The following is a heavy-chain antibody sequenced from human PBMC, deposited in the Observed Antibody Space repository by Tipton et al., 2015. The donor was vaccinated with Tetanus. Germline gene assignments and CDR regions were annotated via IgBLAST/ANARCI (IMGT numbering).Heavy chain of an antibody. CDR3: ARDPHGDYSYYYGMDV. D-gene: IGHD4-17*01. Sequence: QLVQSGGGLIQPGGSLRLSCAASGFTVSSNYMSWVRQAPGKGLEWVSVIYSGGSTYYADSVKGRFTISRDNAKNSLYLQMNSLRDEDTAVYYCARDPHGDYSYYYGMDVWGQGTTVTVSS. V-gene: IGHV3-53*01. CDR1: GFTVSSNY. J-gene: IGHJ6*02. CDR2: IYSGGST.